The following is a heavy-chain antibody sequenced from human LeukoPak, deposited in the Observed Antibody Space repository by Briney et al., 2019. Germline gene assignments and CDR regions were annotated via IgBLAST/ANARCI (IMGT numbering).Heavy chain of an antibody. CDR3: ARDRRGNYYSHFDY. D-gene: IGHD2-21*02. V-gene: IGHV3-66*01. Sequence: GGSLRLSCAASGFTISSNYMSWVRQAPGKGLEWVSVIYSGGSTYYADSVKGRFTISRDNSKNTPFLQMNSLRAEDTAVYYCARDRRGNYYSHFDYWGQGTLVTVSS. CDR2: IYSGGST. J-gene: IGHJ4*02. CDR1: GFTISSNY.